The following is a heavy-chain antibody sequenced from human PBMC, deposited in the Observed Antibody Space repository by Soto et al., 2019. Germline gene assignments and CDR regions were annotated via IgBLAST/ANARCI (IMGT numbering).Heavy chain of an antibody. CDR1: GGSISSYY. Sequence: QVQLQESGPGLVKPSETLSLTCTVSGGSISSYYWSWIRQPPGKGLEWIGYIYYSGSTNYNPSLKTRVTISVDTSKHQSSLKLSSVTAADTAVYYCARDRGYPETSGMDVWGQGTTVTVSS. D-gene: IGHD3-10*01. CDR3: ARDRGYPETSGMDV. V-gene: IGHV4-59*01. J-gene: IGHJ6*02. CDR2: IYYSGST.